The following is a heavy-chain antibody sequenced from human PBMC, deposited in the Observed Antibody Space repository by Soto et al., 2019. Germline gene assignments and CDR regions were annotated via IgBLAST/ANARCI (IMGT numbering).Heavy chain of an antibody. V-gene: IGHV3-9*01. Sequence: EVQLVESGGDLVQPGGSLRLSCAASGFIFDDYAMHWVRQVPGWGLEWVSGISWHSRSVAYADSVKGRFTISRDSANLYRQMNSLRSEDSALYYCAKGADMLDYYYFMDVWGKGTTVTVSS. J-gene: IGHJ6*03. CDR1: GFIFDDYA. CDR3: AKGADMLDYYYFMDV. D-gene: IGHD3-10*02. CDR2: ISWHSRSV.